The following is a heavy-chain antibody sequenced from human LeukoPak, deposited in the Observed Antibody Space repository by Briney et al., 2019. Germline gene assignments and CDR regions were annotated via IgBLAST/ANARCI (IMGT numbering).Heavy chain of an antibody. CDR1: GFTFSNAW. CDR2: IKSKTDGGTT. Sequence: GGSLRLSCAASGFTFSNAWMSWVRQAPGKGLEWVGRIKSKTDGGTTDYAAPVKVRFTISRDDSKNTLYLQMNSLKTEDTAVYYCTTEYYYGSGTDGDYWGQGTLVTVSS. CDR3: TTEYYYGSGTDGDY. V-gene: IGHV3-15*01. J-gene: IGHJ4*02. D-gene: IGHD3-10*01.